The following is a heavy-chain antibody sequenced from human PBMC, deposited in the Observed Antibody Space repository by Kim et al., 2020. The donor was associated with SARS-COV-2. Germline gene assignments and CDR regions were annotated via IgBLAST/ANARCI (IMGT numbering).Heavy chain of an antibody. CDR3: ARQASSSPPELEGYYYYMDV. Sequence: SETLSLTCTVSGGSISSYYWSWIRQPPGKGLEWIGYIYYSGSTNYNPSLKSRVTISVDTSKNQFSLKLSSVTAADTAVYYCARQASSSPPELEGYYYYMDVWGKGTTVTVSS. J-gene: IGHJ6*03. V-gene: IGHV4-59*08. CDR1: GGSISSYY. CDR2: IYYSGST. D-gene: IGHD6-13*01.